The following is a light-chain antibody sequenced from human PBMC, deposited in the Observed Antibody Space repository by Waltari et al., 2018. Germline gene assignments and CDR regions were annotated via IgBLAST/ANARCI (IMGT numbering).Light chain of an antibody. CDR1: ALPKTN. CDR2: EDN. Sequence: SYELTQPPSVSVSPGQTARITCSGHALPKTNGFFYSQKSGQAPVLVIYEDNKQPSGVPERLSGSSSGTLSTLTVSGAQVDDEADYYCCSPDSSGNHWVFGGGTKLAVL. J-gene: IGLJ3*02. CDR3: CSPDSSGNHWV. V-gene: IGLV3-10*01.